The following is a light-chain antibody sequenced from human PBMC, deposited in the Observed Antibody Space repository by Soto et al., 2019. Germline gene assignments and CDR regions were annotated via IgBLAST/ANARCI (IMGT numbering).Light chain of an antibody. CDR3: QQYTSYRVFT. J-gene: IGKJ3*01. V-gene: IGKV1-5*03. CDR1: QTISRNW. CDR2: KAS. Sequence: DIQMTQSPSTLSASVGDRVTITCRASQTISRNWLAWFQQKPGKAPKLLIYKASNLESGVPSRFSGSGSETEFTLTISSLQPDDFATYYCQQYTSYRVFTFGPGNKVDVK.